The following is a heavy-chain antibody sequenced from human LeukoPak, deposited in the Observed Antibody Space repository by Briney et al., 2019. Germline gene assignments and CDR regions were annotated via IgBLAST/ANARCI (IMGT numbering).Heavy chain of an antibody. D-gene: IGHD1-26*01. Sequence: SETLSLTCTASGGSISSYYWSWIRQPAGKGLEWIGRIYTSGSTNYNPSLTSRVTISVDTSKNQFSLKLSSVTAADTAVYYCRGGSYVGGYDYWGQGTLVTVSS. V-gene: IGHV4-4*07. CDR2: IYTSGST. CDR3: RGGSYVGGYDY. CDR1: GGSISSYY. J-gene: IGHJ4*02.